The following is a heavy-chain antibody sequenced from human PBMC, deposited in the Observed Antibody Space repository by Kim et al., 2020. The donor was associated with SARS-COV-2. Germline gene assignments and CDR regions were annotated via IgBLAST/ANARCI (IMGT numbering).Heavy chain of an antibody. V-gene: IGHV6-1*01. D-gene: IGHD5-12*01. CDR3: ARDHQYSIDY. Sequence: SPTLSLTCVISVDRVSIAIAACTWIRQSPSRCLGWLGRTYYRSKWYYDYADSVKSRITINPDTSKNQFSLQLNSVTPEDTAMYYCARDHQYSIDYWGQGTLVTVSS. CDR2: TYYRSKWYY. J-gene: IGHJ4*02. CDR1: VDRVSIAIAA.